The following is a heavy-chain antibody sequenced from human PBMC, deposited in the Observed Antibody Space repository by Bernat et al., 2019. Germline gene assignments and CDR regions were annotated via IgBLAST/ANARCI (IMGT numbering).Heavy chain of an antibody. J-gene: IGHJ5*02. V-gene: IGHV4-39*01. CDR2: IYYSGIT. CDR1: GGSISSSDYY. Sequence: QLQLQESGPGLVKPSETLSLTCTISGGSISSSDYYWGWIRQPPGKGLEWIGSIYYSGITYYKSSLKSRVTISVDTSKKQFSLKLSSVTAADTAVYYCARHLKYDSGTLWRWFDPWGQGTLVTVSS. CDR3: ARHLKYDSGTLWRWFDP. D-gene: IGHD3-10*01.